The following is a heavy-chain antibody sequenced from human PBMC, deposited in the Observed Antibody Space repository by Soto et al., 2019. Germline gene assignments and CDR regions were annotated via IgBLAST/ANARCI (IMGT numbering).Heavy chain of an antibody. CDR1: GFTFSAGY. CDR3: ARDRGAVTGQYFDY. J-gene: IGHJ4*02. D-gene: IGHD6-19*01. CDR2: ISSSGTSA. V-gene: IGHV3-11*05. Sequence: QVQLEESGGGLVKPGGSLRVSCAASGFTFSAGYMSWIRQATNKGLEYISYISSSGTSANYADSAKGRFTISRDNANNSLYLQMTSLRAEDTAVYYCARDRGAVTGQYFDYWGQGALVTVSS.